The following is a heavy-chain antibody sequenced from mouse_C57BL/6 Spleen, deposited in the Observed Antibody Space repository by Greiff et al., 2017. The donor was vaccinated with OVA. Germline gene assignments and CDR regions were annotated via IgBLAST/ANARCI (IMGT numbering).Heavy chain of an antibody. Sequence: VQLQQSGPELVKPGASVKISCKASGYTFTDYYMNWVKQSHGKSLEWIGDINPNNGGTSYNQKFKGKATLTVDKSSSTAYMELRSLTSEDSAVYYCARGCDQGYFDYWGQGTTLTVSS. CDR1: GYTFTDYY. CDR2: INPNNGGT. CDR3: ARGCDQGYFDY. D-gene: IGHD3-3*01. J-gene: IGHJ2*01. V-gene: IGHV1-26*01.